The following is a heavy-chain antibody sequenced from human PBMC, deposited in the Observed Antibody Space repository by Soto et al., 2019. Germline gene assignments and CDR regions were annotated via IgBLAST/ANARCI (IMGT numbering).Heavy chain of an antibody. J-gene: IGHJ4*02. CDR2: ISYDGSNK. CDR1: GFTFSSYG. Sequence: GGSLRLSCAASGFTFSSYGMHWVRQAPGKGLEWVAVISYDGSNKYYADSVKGRFTISRDNSKNTLYLQMNSLRAEDTAVYYCAKDARTYYYDSPDYWGQGTLVTVSS. D-gene: IGHD3-22*01. V-gene: IGHV3-30*18. CDR3: AKDARTYYYDSPDY.